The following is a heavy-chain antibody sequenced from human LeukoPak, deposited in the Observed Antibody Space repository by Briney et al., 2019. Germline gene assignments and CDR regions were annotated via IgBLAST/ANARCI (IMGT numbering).Heavy chain of an antibody. J-gene: IGHJ4*02. CDR3: AKMVREFYTISYYFDY. V-gene: IGHV3-30-3*02. D-gene: IGHD2-8*01. CDR1: GFTFSSYA. CDR2: ISYDGSNK. Sequence: GGSLRLSCAASGFTFSSYAMHWVRQAPGKGLEWVAVISYDGSNKYYADSLKGRFTISRDNAQNSLYLQMNSLRADDTAVYYCAKMVREFYTISYYFDYWGQGTLVTVSS.